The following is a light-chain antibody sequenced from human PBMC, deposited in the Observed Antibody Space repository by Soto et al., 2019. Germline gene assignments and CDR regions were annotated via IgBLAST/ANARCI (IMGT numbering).Light chain of an antibody. V-gene: IGKV3-11*01. CDR2: DAS. J-gene: IGKJ3*01. Sequence: IVLTHAPATLSLSPLERATRSCRASHGLSSYLAWYQQKPGQAPRLLIYDASNRATGIPDRFSGSGSGTDFTLTISSLEPDDFAVYYCQQRSNWPRTFGPGTKVDIK. CDR1: HGLSSY. CDR3: QQRSNWPRT.